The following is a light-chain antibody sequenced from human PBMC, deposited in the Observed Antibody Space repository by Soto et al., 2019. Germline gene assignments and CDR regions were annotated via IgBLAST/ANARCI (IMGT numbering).Light chain of an antibody. CDR1: QSVNNNY. CDR3: QQYDTSPPLYT. V-gene: IGKV3-20*01. CDR2: GAS. J-gene: IGKJ2*01. Sequence: VLTQSPGTLSLSPGERATLSCRASQSVNNNYLAWYQQKPGQSPRLLIYGASIRATAIPDRFSGSGSGTDFTLTISRLEPEDSAVYYCQQYDTSPPLYTFGQGTRLDIK.